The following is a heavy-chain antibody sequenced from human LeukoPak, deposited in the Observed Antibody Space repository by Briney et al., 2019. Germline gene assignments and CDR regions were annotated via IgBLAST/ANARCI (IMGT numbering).Heavy chain of an antibody. D-gene: IGHD6-13*01. CDR1: GFTFSSYW. CDR2: IKQDGSEK. J-gene: IGHJ6*03. V-gene: IGHV3-7*01. Sequence: GGSLRLSCAASGFTFSSYWMSWVRQAPGKGLEWVANIKQDGSEKYYVDSVKGRFTISRDNAKNSLYLQMNSLRAEDTAVYYCARGGGSSWPYYYYYYMDVWGKGTTVTVSS. CDR3: ARGGGSSWPYYYYYYMDV.